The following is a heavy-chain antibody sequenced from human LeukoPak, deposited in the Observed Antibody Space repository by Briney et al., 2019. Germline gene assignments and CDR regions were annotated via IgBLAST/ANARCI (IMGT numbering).Heavy chain of an antibody. CDR2: IYHSGRT. CDR1: GDSITNGNW. V-gene: IGHV4-4*02. CDR3: ARGRTSLTTSLDFDY. Sequence: SETLSLTCAVSGDSITNGNWWSWVRQPPGKGLDWIGEIYHSGRTNYGPSLKSRVIISVDKSKNQFSLKLNSVTAADTAVYYCARGRTSLTTSLDFDYWGQGTLVTVSS. J-gene: IGHJ4*02. D-gene: IGHD4-17*01.